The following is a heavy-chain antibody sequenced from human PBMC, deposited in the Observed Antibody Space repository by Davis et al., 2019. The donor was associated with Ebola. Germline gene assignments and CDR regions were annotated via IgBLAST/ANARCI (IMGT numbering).Heavy chain of an antibody. V-gene: IGHV1-3*01. CDR3: TREKLGGSSDY. CDR2: VHGGNGNT. CDR1: GFTLTNYA. Sequence: ASVKVSCKASGFTLTNYAIHWVRQAPGQRLEWMGWVHGGNGNTKYSQRFQGRVTITTDTSASTAYLELRSLRSDDTAVYSCTREKLGGSSDYWGQGTLVTVSS. J-gene: IGHJ4*02. D-gene: IGHD6-6*01.